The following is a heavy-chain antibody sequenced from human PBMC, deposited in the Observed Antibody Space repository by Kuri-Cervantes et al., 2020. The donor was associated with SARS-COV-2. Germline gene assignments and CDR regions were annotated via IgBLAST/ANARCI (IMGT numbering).Heavy chain of an antibody. J-gene: IGHJ6*02. CDR3: AKFQRGYQGMDV. CDR1: GFTFSSYA. V-gene: IGHV3-23*01. D-gene: IGHD5-18*01. Sequence: GESLKISCAASGFTFSSYAMSWVRQAPGKGLEWVSAISGSGGSTCYADSVKGRFTISRDNSKNTLYLQMNSLRAEDTAVYYCAKFQRGYQGMDVWGQGTTVTVSS. CDR2: ISGSGGST.